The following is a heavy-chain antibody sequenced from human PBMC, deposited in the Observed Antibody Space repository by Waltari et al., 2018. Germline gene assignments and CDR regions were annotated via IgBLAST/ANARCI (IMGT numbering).Heavy chain of an antibody. Sequence: QVQLVQSGAEVKKPGSSVKVSCKASGGTFSSYAISWVRQAPGPGLEWMGGIIPIFGTANYAQKFQGRVTITTDESTSTAYMELSSLRSEDTAVYYCATRLCSGGSCYRDREYFQHWGQGTLVTVSS. CDR2: IIPIFGTA. D-gene: IGHD2-15*01. J-gene: IGHJ1*01. CDR3: ATRLCSGGSCYRDREYFQH. CDR1: GGTFSSYA. V-gene: IGHV1-69*05.